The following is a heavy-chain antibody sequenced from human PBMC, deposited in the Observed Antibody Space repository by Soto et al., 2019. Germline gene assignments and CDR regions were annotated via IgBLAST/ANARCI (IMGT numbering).Heavy chain of an antibody. CDR1: GYTFTSYG. V-gene: IGHV1-18*01. CDR2: ISASTGNT. J-gene: IGHJ5*02. D-gene: IGHD2-2*01. Sequence: ASVKVSCKASGYTFTSYGISWVRQAPGQGLEWMGWISASTGNTKYAQKVQGRVTMTTDRSTTTAYMELRSLRSDDTAVYYCARVEAAMSGHWFDPWGQGTLVTVPS. CDR3: ARVEAAMSGHWFDP.